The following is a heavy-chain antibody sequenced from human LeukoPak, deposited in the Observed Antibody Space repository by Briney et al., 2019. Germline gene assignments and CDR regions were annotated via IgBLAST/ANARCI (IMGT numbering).Heavy chain of an antibody. CDR2: IIPIFGTA. CDR3: AKERDYYDSGSGDAFDI. Sequence: VASVKVSCKASGGTFSSYAISWVRQAPGQGLEWMGGIIPIFGTANYAQKFQGRVTITADESTSTAYMELSSLRSEDTAVYYCAKERDYYDSGSGDAFDIWGQGTMVTVSS. J-gene: IGHJ3*02. D-gene: IGHD3-22*01. V-gene: IGHV1-69*13. CDR1: GGTFSSYA.